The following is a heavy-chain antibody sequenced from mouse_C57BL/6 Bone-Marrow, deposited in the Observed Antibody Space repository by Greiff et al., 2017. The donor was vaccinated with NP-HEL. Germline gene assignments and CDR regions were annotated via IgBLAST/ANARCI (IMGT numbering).Heavy chain of an antibody. D-gene: IGHD1-1*01. V-gene: IGHV1-50*01. J-gene: IGHJ2*01. CDR2: IDPSDSYT. Sequence: QVQLKQPGAELVKPGASVKLSCKASGYTFTSYWMQWVKQRPGQGLEWIGEIDPSDSYTNYNQKFKGKATLTVDTSSSTAYMQLSSLTSEDSAVYYCARKTTVDDFDYWGQGTTLTVSS. CDR3: ARKTTVDDFDY. CDR1: GYTFTSYW.